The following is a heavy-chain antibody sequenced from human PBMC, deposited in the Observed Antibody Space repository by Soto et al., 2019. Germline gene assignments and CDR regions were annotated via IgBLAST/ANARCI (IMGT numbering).Heavy chain of an antibody. V-gene: IGHV1-18*01. CDR1: GYTFTSYH. CDR3: ARDSPPPRA. Sequence: QVQLVQSGTEVRKPGASVKVSCKASGYTFTSYHISWVRQAPGQGLEWMGWISAYNGNTNYAQKLQGRVPRTTDTSPSTAYMERRSLRTDDTAVDYCARDSPPPRAWGQGTLVTVSS. CDR2: ISAYNGNT. J-gene: IGHJ4*02.